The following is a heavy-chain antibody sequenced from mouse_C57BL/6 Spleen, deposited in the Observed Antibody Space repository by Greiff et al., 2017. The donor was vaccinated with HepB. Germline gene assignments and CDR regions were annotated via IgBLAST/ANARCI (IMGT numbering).Heavy chain of an antibody. Sequence: QVQLQQSGAELARPGASVKLSCKASGYTFTSYGISWVKQRTGQGLEWIGEIYPRSGNTYYNEKFKGKATLTADKSSSTAYMELRSLTSEDSAVYFCARMGSNSPYFDYWGQGTTLTVSS. V-gene: IGHV1-81*01. CDR2: IYPRSGNT. CDR1: GYTFTSYG. J-gene: IGHJ2*01. CDR3: ARMGSNSPYFDY. D-gene: IGHD2-5*01.